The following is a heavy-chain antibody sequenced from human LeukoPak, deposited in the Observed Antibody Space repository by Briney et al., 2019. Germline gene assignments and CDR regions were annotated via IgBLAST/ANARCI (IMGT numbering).Heavy chain of an antibody. CDR1: GGTFSSYS. CDR2: IIPILDIA. CDR3: ARDTPDYSGSGSYSELGDPENWFDP. J-gene: IGHJ5*02. V-gene: IGHV1-69*04. D-gene: IGHD3-10*01. Sequence: SVKVSCKASGGTFSSYSISWVRQARGQGLEWMGRIIPILDIASYAQKFQGRVTITADKSTSIAYMELSSPSSADTAVYSCARDTPDYSGSGSYSELGDPENWFDPWGQGTQVTVSS.